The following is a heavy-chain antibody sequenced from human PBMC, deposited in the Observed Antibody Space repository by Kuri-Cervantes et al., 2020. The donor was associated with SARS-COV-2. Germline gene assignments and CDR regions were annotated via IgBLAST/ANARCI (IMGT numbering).Heavy chain of an antibody. Sequence: GSLRLSCTVSGGSVSSGSYYWSWIRQPPGKGLEWIGYIYYSGSTNYNPSLKSRVTISVDTSKNQFSLKLSSVTAADTAVYYCARQSAAGHKYYFDYWGQGTLVTVSS. CDR1: GGSVSSGSYY. D-gene: IGHD6-13*01. CDR3: ARQSAAGHKYYFDY. V-gene: IGHV4-61*01. CDR2: IYYSGST. J-gene: IGHJ4*02.